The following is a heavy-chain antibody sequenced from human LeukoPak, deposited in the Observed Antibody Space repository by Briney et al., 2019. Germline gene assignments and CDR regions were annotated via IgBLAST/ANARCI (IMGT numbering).Heavy chain of an antibody. J-gene: IGHJ5*02. Sequence: GGSLRLSCAASGFTFSTYWMSWVRQAPGKGLEWVSAISGSGGSTYYADSVKGRFTISRDNSKNTLYLQMNSLRAEDTAVYYCAKDQVVVVPAATNWFDPWGQGTLVTVSS. V-gene: IGHV3-23*01. CDR3: AKDQVVVVPAATNWFDP. D-gene: IGHD2-2*01. CDR1: GFTFSTYW. CDR2: ISGSGGST.